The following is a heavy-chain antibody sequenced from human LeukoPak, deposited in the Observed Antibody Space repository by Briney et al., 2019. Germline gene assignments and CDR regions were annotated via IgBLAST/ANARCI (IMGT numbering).Heavy chain of an antibody. D-gene: IGHD3-10*01. J-gene: IGHJ5*02. V-gene: IGHV1-8*01. CDR2: MNPNSGNT. CDR1: GYTFTSYD. Sequence: GASVKVSCKASGYTFTSYDINWVRQATGQGLEWMGWMNPNSGNTGYAQKFQGRVTMTRNTSISTAYMELSSLRSEDTAVYYCARECITMARGVIAYNWFDPWGQGTLVTVSS. CDR3: ARECITMARGVIAYNWFDP.